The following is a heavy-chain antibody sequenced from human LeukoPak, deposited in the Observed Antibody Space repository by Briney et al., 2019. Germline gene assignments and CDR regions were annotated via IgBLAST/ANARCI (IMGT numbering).Heavy chain of an antibody. D-gene: IGHD3-22*01. CDR3: ARDFQDPYYYDSSGYKADAFDI. J-gene: IGHJ3*02. CDR1: GGSISSYY. V-gene: IGHV4-59*01. CDR2: IYYRGST. Sequence: SETLSLTCTVSGGSISSYYWSWIRQPPGKGLEWIGYIYYRGSTNYNPSLKSRVTISVDTSKNQFSLKLSSVTAADTAVYYCARDFQDPYYYDSSGYKADAFDIWGQGTMVTVSS.